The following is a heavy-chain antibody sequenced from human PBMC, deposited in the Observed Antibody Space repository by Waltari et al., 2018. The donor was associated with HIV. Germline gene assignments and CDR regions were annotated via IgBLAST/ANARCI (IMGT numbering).Heavy chain of an antibody. Sequence: EVQLVESGGGLVQPGGSLRLSCAASGFASGSYSMTWVRQAPGKWLEWVSYISSSSSTIYYADSVKGRFTISRDNAKNSLYLQMNSLRAEDTAVYYCARARTAARPFLSWGQGTLVTVSS. CDR3: ARARTAARPFLS. V-gene: IGHV3-48*01. D-gene: IGHD6-6*01. J-gene: IGHJ4*02. CDR1: GFASGSYS. CDR2: ISSSSSTI.